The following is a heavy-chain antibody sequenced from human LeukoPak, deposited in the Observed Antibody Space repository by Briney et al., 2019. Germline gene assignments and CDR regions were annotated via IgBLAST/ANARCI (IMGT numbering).Heavy chain of an antibody. CDR2: IWYDGSYK. Sequence: PGCSLRLSCVASGFTFSNYGMHWVRQAAGKGLDWVAVIWYDGSYKYYADSVKGRFTISRENPKNTLYLQMNRLRAEDTGIYYCAKVVQYTASTGTGLDYWGQGTLVTVSS. V-gene: IGHV3-33*06. CDR3: AKVVQYTASTGTGLDY. D-gene: IGHD6-13*01. CDR1: GFTFSNYG. J-gene: IGHJ4*02.